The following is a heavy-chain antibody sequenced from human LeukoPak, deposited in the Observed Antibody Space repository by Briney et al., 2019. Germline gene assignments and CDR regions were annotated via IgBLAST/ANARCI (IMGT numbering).Heavy chain of an antibody. Sequence: GGSLRLSCAASGFTFSSYSMNWVRQAPGKGLEWVSSISSSSSYIYYADSVQGRFTISRDNAKNSLYLQMNSLRAEGTAVYYCARYLDSLYSSSWYGWDQRPLYGMDVWGQGTTVTVSS. V-gene: IGHV3-21*01. CDR3: ARYLDSLYSSSWYGWDQRPLYGMDV. CDR1: GFTFSSYS. J-gene: IGHJ6*02. D-gene: IGHD6-13*01. CDR2: ISSSSSYI.